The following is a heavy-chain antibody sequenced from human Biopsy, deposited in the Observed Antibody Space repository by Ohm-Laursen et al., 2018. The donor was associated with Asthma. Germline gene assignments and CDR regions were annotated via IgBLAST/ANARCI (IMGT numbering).Heavy chain of an antibody. CDR2: IYYSGST. D-gene: IGHD3-22*01. CDR3: ARAQDYYDSRGYYRSFDY. CDR1: YGSITSGGYY. Sequence: SQTLSLTCTVSYGSITSGGYYWTWIRQHPGKGLEWIGFIYYSGSTYYNPSLKSRVSISIDTSKNQFSLKLSSVTVADTAVYYCARAQDYYDSRGYYRSFDYWGQGTLATVSS. V-gene: IGHV4-31*03. J-gene: IGHJ4*02.